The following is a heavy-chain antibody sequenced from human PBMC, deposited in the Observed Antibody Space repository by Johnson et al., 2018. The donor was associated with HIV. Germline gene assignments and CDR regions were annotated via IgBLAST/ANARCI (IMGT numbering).Heavy chain of an antibody. V-gene: IGHV3-30*18. CDR2: ISYDGSNT. CDR3: AKGDCSGGSCYSFTDAFDI. D-gene: IGHD2-15*01. CDR1: GFTFSRYA. Sequence: QEQLVESGGGVVQPGGSLRLSCAASGFTFSRYAMHWVRQAPGKGLEWVAVISYDGSNTYYADSVKGRFTIYRDNSKNTLYLQMNSLRAEDTAVYNCAKGDCSGGSCYSFTDAFDIWGQGTMVTVSS. J-gene: IGHJ3*02.